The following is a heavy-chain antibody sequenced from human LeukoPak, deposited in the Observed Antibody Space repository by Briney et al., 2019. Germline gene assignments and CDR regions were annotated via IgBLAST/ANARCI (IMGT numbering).Heavy chain of an antibody. D-gene: IGHD6-13*01. Sequence: SETLSLTCAVYGGSFSGYYWSWIRQPPGKGLEWIGEINHSGSTNYNPSLKSRVTISVVTSKNQFSLKLSSVTAADTAVYYCARMGVAAAGRIDYYYYGMDVWGQGTTVTVSS. J-gene: IGHJ6*02. V-gene: IGHV4-34*01. CDR3: ARMGVAAAGRIDYYYYGMDV. CDR1: GGSFSGYY. CDR2: INHSGST.